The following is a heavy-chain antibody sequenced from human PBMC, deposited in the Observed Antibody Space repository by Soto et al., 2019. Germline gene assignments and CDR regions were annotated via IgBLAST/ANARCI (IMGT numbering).Heavy chain of an antibody. CDR2: IYSGGTT. J-gene: IGHJ4*02. D-gene: IGHD1-1*01. CDR3: LTAPVVWTY. Sequence: EVQLVDSGGGLIQPGGSLRLSCAASGFTVNNNHMSWVRQAPGKGLEWVSIIYSGGTTYYADSVKGRFTISRDNSKNTLYLQMNSLRVEDTAVYYCLTAPVVWTYWGQGTLVTVSS. V-gene: IGHV3-53*01. CDR1: GFTVNNNH.